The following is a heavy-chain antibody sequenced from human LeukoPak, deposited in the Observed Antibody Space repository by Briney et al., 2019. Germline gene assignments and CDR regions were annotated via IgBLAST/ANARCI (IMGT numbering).Heavy chain of an antibody. V-gene: IGHV4-61*02. Sequence: SETLSLTCTVSGGSIISADHYWSWIRQPAGKGLEWIGRIHTSGSTNYNPSLKSRVTMSVDTSKNQFSLKLSSVTAADTAVYYCARAIQGSYYYYGMDVWGQGTTVTVSS. CDR2: IHTSGST. J-gene: IGHJ6*02. CDR1: GGSIISADHY. D-gene: IGHD2-2*02. CDR3: ARAIQGSYYYYGMDV.